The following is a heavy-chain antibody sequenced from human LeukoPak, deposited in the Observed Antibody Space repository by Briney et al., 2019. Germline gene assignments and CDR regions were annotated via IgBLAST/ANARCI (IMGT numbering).Heavy chain of an antibody. CDR2: SNAGNGNT. CDR3: ATGRGGYYYDSSGYPTY. V-gene: IGHV1-3*02. Sequence: GASVKVSCKASGYTFTSYAMHWVHQAPGQRLEWMGWSNAGNGNTKYSQEFQGRVTITRDTSASTAYMELSSLRSEDTAVYYCATGRGGYYYDSSGYPTYWGQGTLVTVSS. D-gene: IGHD3-22*01. J-gene: IGHJ4*02. CDR1: GYTFTSYA.